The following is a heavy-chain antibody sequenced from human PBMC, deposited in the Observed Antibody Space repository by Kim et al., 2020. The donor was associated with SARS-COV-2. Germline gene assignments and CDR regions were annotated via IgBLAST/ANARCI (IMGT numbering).Heavy chain of an antibody. D-gene: IGHD6-13*01. Sequence: ASVKVSCEASGYTFTDDYVHWVRQAPGQGPEWMGWINSVSGGTKYAQKFQGRVSMTRDRSINTAYMELSRLTSDDTAVYYCITYSSKWVGIWGQGSLITV. CDR1: GYTFTDDY. V-gene: IGHV1-2*02. CDR2: INSVSGGT. J-gene: IGHJ4*02. CDR3: ITYSSKWVGI.